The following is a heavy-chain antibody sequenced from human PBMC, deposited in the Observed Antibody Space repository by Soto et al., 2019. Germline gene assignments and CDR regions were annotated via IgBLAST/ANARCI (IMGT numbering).Heavy chain of an antibody. J-gene: IGHJ6*02. Sequence: GESLKISCQGSGYSFTNYWISWVRQMPGKGLEWMGRIDPSDSYTNYSPSFQGHVTISADKSISTAYLQWSSLKASDTAMYFCARRIRSPSGLSHGMDVWGQGTTVTVSS. CDR2: IDPSDSYT. V-gene: IGHV5-10-1*01. CDR3: ARRIRSPSGLSHGMDV. D-gene: IGHD4-17*01. CDR1: GYSFTNYW.